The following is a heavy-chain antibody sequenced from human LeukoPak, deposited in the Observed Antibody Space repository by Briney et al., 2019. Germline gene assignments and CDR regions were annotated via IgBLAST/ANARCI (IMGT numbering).Heavy chain of an antibody. Sequence: PSETLSLTCAVYGGSFSGYYWSWIRQPPGKGLEWIGEINHSGSTNYNPSLKSRVTISVDTSKNQFSLKLSSVTAADTAVYYCARGILVVPAAISLSRPGAHSDYWGQGTLVTVSS. CDR1: GGSFSGYY. J-gene: IGHJ4*02. D-gene: IGHD2-2*02. CDR2: INHSGST. V-gene: IGHV4-34*01. CDR3: ARGILVVPAAISLSRPGAHSDY.